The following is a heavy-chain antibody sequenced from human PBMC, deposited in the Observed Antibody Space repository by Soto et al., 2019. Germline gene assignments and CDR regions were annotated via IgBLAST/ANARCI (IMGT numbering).Heavy chain of an antibody. J-gene: IGHJ5*02. CDR2: INHSGST. CDR3: ARVPSSSSFRPNWFDP. Sequence: SETLSLTCAVYGGSFSGYYWSWIRQPPGKWLEWIGEINHSGSTNYNPSLKSRVTISVDTSKNQFSLKLSSVTAADTAVYYCARVPSSSSFRPNWFDPWGQGTLVTVSS. V-gene: IGHV4-34*01. D-gene: IGHD6-6*01. CDR1: GGSFSGYY.